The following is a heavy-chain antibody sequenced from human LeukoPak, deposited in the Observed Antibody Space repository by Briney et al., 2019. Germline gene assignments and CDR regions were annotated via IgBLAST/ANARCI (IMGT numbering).Heavy chain of an antibody. V-gene: IGHV3-23*01. Sequence: GGSLRLSCAASGFTFSSYAMSWVRQAPGKGLQWVSAISGSGGSTYYADSVKGRFTISRDNSKNTLYLQMNSLRAEDTAVYYCAKDGSGWFYFPDSTDYYYYYGMDVWGQGTTVTVSS. D-gene: IGHD6-19*01. CDR1: GFTFSSYA. CDR2: ISGSGGST. CDR3: AKDGSGWFYFPDSTDYYYYYGMDV. J-gene: IGHJ6*02.